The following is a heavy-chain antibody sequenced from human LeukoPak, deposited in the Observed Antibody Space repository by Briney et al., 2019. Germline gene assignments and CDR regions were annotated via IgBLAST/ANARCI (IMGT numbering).Heavy chain of an antibody. V-gene: IGHV1-46*01. CDR1: GYTLTSYY. CDR2: INPSGGST. D-gene: IGHD3-22*01. CDR3: ARTSSAYDAFDI. J-gene: IGHJ3*02. Sequence: ASVKVSCKASGYTLTSYYMHWVRQAPGQGLEWMGIINPSGGSTNYAQKFQGRVTMTRDMSTSTVYMELSSLRSDDTAVYYCARTSSAYDAFDIWGQGTMVTVSS.